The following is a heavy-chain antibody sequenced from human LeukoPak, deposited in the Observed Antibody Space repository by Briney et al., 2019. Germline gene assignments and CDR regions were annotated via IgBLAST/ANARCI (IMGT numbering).Heavy chain of an antibody. D-gene: IGHD3-9*01. CDR3: AAGGYFDRFDY. V-gene: IGHV3-48*03. J-gene: IGHJ4*02. CDR2: ISSSGSTI. CDR1: GFTFSSYE. Sequence: GGSLRLSCAASGFTFSSYEMNWVRQAPGKGLEWVSYISSSGSTIYYADSVKGRFTISRDNAKNSLYLQMNSLRAEDTAVYYCAAGGYFDRFDYWGQGTLVTVSS.